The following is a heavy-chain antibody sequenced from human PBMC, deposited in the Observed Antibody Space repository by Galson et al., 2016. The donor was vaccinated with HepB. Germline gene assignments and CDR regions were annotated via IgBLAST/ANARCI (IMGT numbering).Heavy chain of an antibody. CDR2: INNYGMST. J-gene: IGHJ5*01. CDR1: GFALSDYW. Sequence: SLRLSCAASGFALSDYWMHWVRQVPGQGPVWASRINNYGMSTDYADSVRGRFTISSDNARNTLFLQMNSLRVEDTAVYYCARGPTLRPLGWVFDSWGQGIVVSVSS. D-gene: IGHD3-3*01. CDR3: ARGPTLRPLGWVFDS. V-gene: IGHV3-74*01.